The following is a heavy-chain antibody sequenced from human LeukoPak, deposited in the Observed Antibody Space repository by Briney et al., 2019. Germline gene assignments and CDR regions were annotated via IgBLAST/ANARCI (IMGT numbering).Heavy chain of an antibody. J-gene: IGHJ4*02. CDR2: IYPGDSDT. D-gene: IGHD3-3*01. Sequence: GESLKISCKGSGYSFINYWIGWVRQMPGEGLEYMGIIYPGDSDTRYSPSFQGQVTISADKSINTAYLQWSSLKASDTAMHYCTRAWSGYSTRYFDYWGQGTLVTVSS. CDR1: GYSFINYW. CDR3: TRAWSGYSTRYFDY. V-gene: IGHV5-51*01.